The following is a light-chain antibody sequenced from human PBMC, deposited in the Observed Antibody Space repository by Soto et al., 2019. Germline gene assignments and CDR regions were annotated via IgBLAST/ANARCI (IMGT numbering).Light chain of an antibody. Sequence: AIQMTQSPSSLSASVGDRVTITCRASQGIRNELGWYQQKPGRAPKLLIFATSTLQSGVSSRFRGSGSGTDFALTISSLQLEDSATYYCLQDYNYPRTFGQGTKLEIK. CDR3: LQDYNYPRT. CDR2: ATS. V-gene: IGKV1-6*01. J-gene: IGKJ2*02. CDR1: QGIRNE.